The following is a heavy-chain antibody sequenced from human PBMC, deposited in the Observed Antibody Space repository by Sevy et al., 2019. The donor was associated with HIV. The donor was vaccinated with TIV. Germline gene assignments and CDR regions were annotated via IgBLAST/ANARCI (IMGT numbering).Heavy chain of an antibody. Sequence: GGSLRLSCAASGFTFSTYDMHWVRQAPVKGLEWVAYIRYDGSNRDYGDSVRGRFTISRDNSKSTLYVQLNSLRAEDTAVYYCARGRKTTQEWLEELDYYYGMDVWGQGTSVTVSS. D-gene: IGHD2-8*01. CDR1: GFTFSTYD. V-gene: IGHV3-30*02. J-gene: IGHJ6*02. CDR3: ARGRKTTQEWLEELDYYYGMDV. CDR2: IRYDGSNR.